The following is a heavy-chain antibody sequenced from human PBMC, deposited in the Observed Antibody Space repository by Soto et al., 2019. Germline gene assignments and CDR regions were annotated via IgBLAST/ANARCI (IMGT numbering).Heavy chain of an antibody. CDR3: ERDRSYYDSSGYYHRAFDI. Sequence: QVQLVQSGAEVKKPGSSVKVSCKASGGTFSSYAISWVRQAPGQGLEWMGGIIPIFGTANYAQKFQGRVTITADESTSTAYMELSSLRYEDTAVYYCERDRSYYDSSGYYHRAFDIWGQGTMVTVSS. J-gene: IGHJ3*02. V-gene: IGHV1-69*01. D-gene: IGHD3-22*01. CDR1: GGTFSSYA. CDR2: IIPIFGTA.